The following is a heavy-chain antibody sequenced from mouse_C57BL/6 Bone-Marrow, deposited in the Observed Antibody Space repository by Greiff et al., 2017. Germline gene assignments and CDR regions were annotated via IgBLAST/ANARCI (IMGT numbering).Heavy chain of an antibody. Sequence: VQLQQSGAELVRPGASVKLSCTASGFNIKDDYMHWVKQRPEQGLEWIGWIDPANGDTEYASKFQGKATITADTSSNTAYLQLSSLTSEDTAVYYCTTDDYDIRYAMDYWGQGTSVTVSS. D-gene: IGHD2-4*01. V-gene: IGHV14-4*01. CDR1: GFNIKDDY. CDR3: TTDDYDIRYAMDY. J-gene: IGHJ4*01. CDR2: IDPANGDT.